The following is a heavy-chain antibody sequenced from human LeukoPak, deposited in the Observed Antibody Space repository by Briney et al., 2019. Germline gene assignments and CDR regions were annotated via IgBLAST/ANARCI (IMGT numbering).Heavy chain of an antibody. CDR1: GGSFSGYY. V-gene: IGHV4-34*01. CDR3: ASLPAGPSDY. Sequence: SETLSFTCAVYGGSFSGYYWSWIRQPPGKGLEWIGEINHCGSTNYNPSLKSRVTISVDTSKNQFSLKLSSVTAADTAVYYCASLPAGPSDYWGQGTLVTVSS. D-gene: IGHD6-13*01. J-gene: IGHJ4*02. CDR2: INHCGST.